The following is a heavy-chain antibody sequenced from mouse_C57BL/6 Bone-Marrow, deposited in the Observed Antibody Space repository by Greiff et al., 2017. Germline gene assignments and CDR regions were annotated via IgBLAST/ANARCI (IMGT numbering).Heavy chain of an antibody. J-gene: IGHJ2*01. Sequence: QVQLQQPGAELVRPGSSVKLSCKASGYTFTSYWMDWVKQRPGQGLEWIGNIYPSDSETHYNQKFKDKATLTVDKSSSTAYMQLSSLTSEDSAVYYCARSFYYGNFYWGQGTTLTVSP. D-gene: IGHD2-1*01. CDR2: IYPSDSET. CDR3: ARSFYYGNFY. V-gene: IGHV1-61*01. CDR1: GYTFTSYW.